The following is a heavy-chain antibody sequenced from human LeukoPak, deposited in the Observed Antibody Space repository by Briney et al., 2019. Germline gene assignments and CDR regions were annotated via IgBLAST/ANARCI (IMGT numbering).Heavy chain of an antibody. V-gene: IGHV4-4*07. D-gene: IGHD3-9*01. CDR1: GGSISSYY. CDR2: IYTSGST. CDR3: ARELYDILTGYYSGYAFDI. J-gene: IGHJ3*02. Sequence: SSETLSLTCTVSGGSISSYYWSWIRQPAGKGLEWIGRIYTSGSTNYNPSLKSRVTMSVDTSKNQFSLKLSSVTAADTAVYYCARELYDILTGYYSGYAFDIWGQGTMVTVSS.